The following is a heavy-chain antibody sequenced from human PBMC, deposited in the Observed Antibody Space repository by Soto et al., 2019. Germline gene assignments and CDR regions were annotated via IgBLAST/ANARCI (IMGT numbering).Heavy chain of an antibody. CDR3: AASESYHKAAF. CDR1: GFIFSDYA. CDR2: SNYNGVGT. D-gene: IGHD3-10*01. J-gene: IGHJ4*02. V-gene: IGHV3-23*01. Sequence: EVQLLESGGGLVQPGGSLRLSCTGAGFIFSDYAMSWVSQAPGKGLEWVSSSNYNGVGTYYADSVKSRFTISRDNSNHTLFLLMNSLRGDDAAVYYCAASESYHKAAFWGQRTQVTVSS.